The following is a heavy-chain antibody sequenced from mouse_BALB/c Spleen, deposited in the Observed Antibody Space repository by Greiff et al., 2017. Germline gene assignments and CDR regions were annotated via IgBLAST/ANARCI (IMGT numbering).Heavy chain of an antibody. D-gene: IGHD1-1*01. CDR1: GFTFSDYY. CDR2: ISDGGSYT. Sequence: EVKVEESGGGLVKPGGSLKLSCAASGFTFSDYYMYWVRQTPEKRLEWVATISDGGSYTYYPDSVKGRFTISRDNAKNNLYLQMSSLKSEDTAMYYCARALITTVVEGFAYWGQGTLVTVSA. J-gene: IGHJ3*01. V-gene: IGHV5-4*02. CDR3: ARALITTVVEGFAY.